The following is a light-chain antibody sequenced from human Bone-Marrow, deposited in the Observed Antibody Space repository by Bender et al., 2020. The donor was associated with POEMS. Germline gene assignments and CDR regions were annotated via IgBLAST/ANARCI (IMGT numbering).Light chain of an antibody. CDR2: QDS. J-gene: IGLJ2*01. Sequence: SYELTQPPSVSVSPGQTAIVTCSGDKLGDKYVCWYQQKPGQSPVLVISQDSQRPSGIPERFSGSNSGNTATLTISGTQAMDAADYYCQAWDSSTAVVFGGGTKLTVL. CDR1: KLGDKY. V-gene: IGLV3-1*01. CDR3: QAWDSSTAVV.